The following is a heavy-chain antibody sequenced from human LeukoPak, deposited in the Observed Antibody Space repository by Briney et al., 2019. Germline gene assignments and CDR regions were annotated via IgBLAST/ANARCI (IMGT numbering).Heavy chain of an antibody. CDR3: AKTPYYDSSGNWYFDL. J-gene: IGHJ2*01. D-gene: IGHD3-22*01. CDR2: ISWNSGSI. V-gene: IGHV3-9*01. CDR1: GFTFDDYA. Sequence: GGSLRLSCAASGFTFDDYAMHWVRQAPGKGLEWVSGISWNSGSIGYADSVKGRFTISRDNAKNSLYLQMNSLRAEDTALYYCAKTPYYDSSGNWYFDLWGRGTLVTVSS.